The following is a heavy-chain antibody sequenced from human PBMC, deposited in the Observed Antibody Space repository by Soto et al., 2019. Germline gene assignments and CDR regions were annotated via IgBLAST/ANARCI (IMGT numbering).Heavy chain of an antibody. J-gene: IGHJ6*02. CDR1: GGTFSSYA. CDR3: ASPKPRKTTVTITCLYYYYGMDV. Sequence: QVQLVQSGAEVKKPGSSVKVSCKASGGTFSSYAISWVRQAPGQGLEWMGGIIPTFGTANYAQKFQGRVTITADESTSTAYMELSSLRSEDTAVYYCASPKPRKTTVTITCLYYYYGMDVWGQGTTVTVSS. CDR2: IIPTFGTA. D-gene: IGHD4-4*01. V-gene: IGHV1-69*12.